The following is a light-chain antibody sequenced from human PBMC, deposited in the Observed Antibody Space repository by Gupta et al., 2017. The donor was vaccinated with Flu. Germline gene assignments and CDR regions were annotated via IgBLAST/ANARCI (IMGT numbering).Light chain of an antibody. V-gene: IGKV2-30*01. CDR2: LVS. Sequence: DVEMTQSPLSLPVALGQPASISCRSSQSLVYSDGNTVLHWFQQRPGQSPRRLIYLVSHRGSGVPYRFSGSGSGTVFTLKISRVEAEDVGVYFCMQGSHWPWAFGQGTKVEIK. CDR3: MQGSHWPWA. J-gene: IGKJ1*01. CDR1: QSLVYSDGNTV.